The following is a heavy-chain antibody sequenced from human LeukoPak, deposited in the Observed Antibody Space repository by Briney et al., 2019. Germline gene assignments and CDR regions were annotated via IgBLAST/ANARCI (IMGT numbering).Heavy chain of an antibody. V-gene: IGHV1-18*04. Sequence: ASVKVSCKASGYTFTNSYIHWVRQAPGQVLEWMGWISAYNGNTNYAQKLQGRVTMTTDTSTSTAYMELRSLRSDDTAVYYCARVQPFSGYFDWLLDAFDIWGQGTMVTVSS. J-gene: IGHJ3*02. CDR1: GYTFTNSY. CDR2: ISAYNGNT. D-gene: IGHD3-9*01. CDR3: ARVQPFSGYFDWLLDAFDI.